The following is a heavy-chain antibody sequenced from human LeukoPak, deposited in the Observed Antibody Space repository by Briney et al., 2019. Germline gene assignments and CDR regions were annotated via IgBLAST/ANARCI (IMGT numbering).Heavy chain of an antibody. CDR2: INHSGST. CDR3: ARNTVVSRRITMVRGVKNWFDP. Sequence: SETLSLTCAVYGGSFSGYYWSWIRQPPGKGLEWTGEINHSGSTNYNPSLKSRVAISVDTSKNQFSLKLSSVTAADTAVYYCARNTVVSRRITMVRGVKNWFDPWGQGTLVTVSS. J-gene: IGHJ5*02. CDR1: GGSFSGYY. V-gene: IGHV4-34*01. D-gene: IGHD3-10*01.